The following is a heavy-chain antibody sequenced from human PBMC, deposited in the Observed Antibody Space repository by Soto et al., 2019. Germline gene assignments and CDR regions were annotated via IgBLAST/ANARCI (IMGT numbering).Heavy chain of an antibody. CDR3: ARDRYDFWEEVYYCYYGMDV. J-gene: IGHJ6*02. CDR2: IYYSGST. Sequence: PSETLSLTCTVSGGSISSSSYYWGWIRQPPGKGLEWIGSIYYSGSTYYNPSLKSRVTISVDTSKNQFSLKLSSVTAADTAVYYCARDRYDFWEEVYYCYYGMDVWGQGTTVTVS. V-gene: IGHV4-39*02. D-gene: IGHD3-3*01. CDR1: GGSISSSSYY.